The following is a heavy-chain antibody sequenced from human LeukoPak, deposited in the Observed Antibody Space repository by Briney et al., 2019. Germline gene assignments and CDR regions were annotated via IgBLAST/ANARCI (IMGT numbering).Heavy chain of an antibody. D-gene: IGHD2-2*01. J-gene: IGHJ4*02. Sequence: GGSLRLSCAASGFTFSSYWMSWVRQAPGKGLEWVANIKQDGSEKYYVDSVKGRFTISRDNAKNSLYLQMNSLRAEDTAVYYCARELGYCSSTSCPSWGQGTLVTVSS. CDR3: ARELGYCSSTSCPS. CDR2: IKQDGSEK. V-gene: IGHV3-7*01. CDR1: GFTFSSYW.